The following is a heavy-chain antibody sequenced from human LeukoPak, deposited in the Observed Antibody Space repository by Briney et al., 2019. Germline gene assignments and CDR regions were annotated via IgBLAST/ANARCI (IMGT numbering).Heavy chain of an antibody. J-gene: IGHJ5*02. CDR3: AKGSDYNLYFDH. Sequence: GGSLRLSCAASGFTFSTYAMNGVRQAPGKGLEWVSTISGSSEGTYYAGSVKGRFAIYRDSYKDTVYLQMDSLRAEDTAVYYCAKGSDYNLYFDHWGQGALVTVSS. CDR2: ISGSSEGT. CDR1: GFTFSTYA. V-gene: IGHV3-23*01. D-gene: IGHD1-26*01.